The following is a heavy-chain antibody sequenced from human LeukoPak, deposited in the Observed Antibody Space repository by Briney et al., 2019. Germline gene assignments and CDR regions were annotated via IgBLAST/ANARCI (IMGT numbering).Heavy chain of an antibody. D-gene: IGHD3-22*01. CDR3: ARDLSDYDSSGGSGDAFDI. J-gene: IGHJ3*02. CDR1: GYTFTSYG. CDR2: ISAYNGNT. V-gene: IGHV1-18*01. Sequence: ASVKVSCKASGYTFTSYGISWVRQAPGQGLEWMGWISAYNGNTNYAQKLQGRVTMTTDTSTSTAYMELRSLRSDDTAVYYCARDLSDYDSSGGSGDAFDIWGQGTMVTVSS.